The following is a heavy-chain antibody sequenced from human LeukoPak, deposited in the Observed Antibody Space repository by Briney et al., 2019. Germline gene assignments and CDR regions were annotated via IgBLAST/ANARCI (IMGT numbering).Heavy chain of an antibody. CDR1: GYTFTSYG. J-gene: IGHJ4*02. CDR3: ARGPPWDYGGFSLDLPVDY. D-gene: IGHD4-17*01. V-gene: IGHV1-18*01. CDR2: ISAYNGNT. Sequence: ASVKVSCKASGYTFTSYGISWVRQAPGQGLEWMGWISAYNGNTNYAQKLQGRVTMTTDTSTSTAYMELRSLRSDDTAVYYCARGPPWDYGGFSLDLPVDYWGQGTLVTVSS.